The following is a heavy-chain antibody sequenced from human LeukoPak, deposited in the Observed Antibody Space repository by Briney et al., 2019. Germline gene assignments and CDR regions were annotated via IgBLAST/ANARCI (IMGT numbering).Heavy chain of an antibody. V-gene: IGHV4-30-4*01. J-gene: IGHJ5*02. CDR3: ARVYRYGSNWFDP. CDR1: GGSISSGDYY. CDR2: IYYSGST. Sequence: ASQTLSLTCTVSGGSISSGDYYWSWIRQPPGKGLEWIGYIYYSGSTYYNPSLKSRVTISVDTSKNQSSLKLSSVTAADTAVYYCARVYRYGSNWFDPWGQGTLVTVSS. D-gene: IGHD5-18*01.